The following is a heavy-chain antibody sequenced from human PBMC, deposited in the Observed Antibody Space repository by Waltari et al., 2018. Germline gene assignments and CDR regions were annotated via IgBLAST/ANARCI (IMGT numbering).Heavy chain of an antibody. D-gene: IGHD3-3*01. CDR1: GASISTSSYS. CDR3: ARQRGYDFWSGNNVFDI. V-gene: IGHV4-39*07. Sequence: QLQLQESGPGLVKPSETLSLTCTVSGASISTSSYSWDWIRQPPGKGLEWIGRIHYSGSTYYAPSLKSRVTISVDTSKNQFSLKLSSVTAADTAVYYCARQRGYDFWSGNNVFDIWGQGTMVTVSS. CDR2: IHYSGST. J-gene: IGHJ3*02.